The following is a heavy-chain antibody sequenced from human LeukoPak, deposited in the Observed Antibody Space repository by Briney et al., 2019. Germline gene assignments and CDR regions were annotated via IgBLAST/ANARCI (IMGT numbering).Heavy chain of an antibody. D-gene: IGHD5-24*01. CDR2: IKQDGSKK. CDR1: GFPFSSYW. J-gene: IGHJ4*02. CDR3: TRVGYIDEGIDY. V-gene: IGHV3-7*04. Sequence: PGGSLRLSCVASGFPFSSYWMTWVRQAPGQGQEWVANIKQDGSKKSYVDSVKGRFTISRDNAKNSLYLQMNSLRAEDTAIYYCTRVGYIDEGIDYWGQGTLVTVSS.